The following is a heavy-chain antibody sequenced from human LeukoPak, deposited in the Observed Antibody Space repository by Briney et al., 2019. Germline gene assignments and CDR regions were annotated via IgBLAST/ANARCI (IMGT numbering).Heavy chain of an antibody. CDR1: GGSISSGGYY. CDR3: ARDPSYYDILTGYYNDYYHGMDV. CDR2: IYYSGST. V-gene: IGHV4-31*03. Sequence: SETLSLTCTVSGGSISSGGYYWSWIRQHPGKGLEWIGYIYYSGSTYYNPSLKSRVTISVDTSKSQFSLKLSSVTAADTAVYYCARDPSYYDILTGYYNDYYHGMDVWGQGTTVTVSS. D-gene: IGHD3-9*01. J-gene: IGHJ6*02.